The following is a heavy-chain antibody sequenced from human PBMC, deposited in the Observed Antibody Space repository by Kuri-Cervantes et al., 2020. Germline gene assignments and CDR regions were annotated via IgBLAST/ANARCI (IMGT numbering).Heavy chain of an antibody. CDR3: ARDPGGATHFDY. CDR2: INPNSGGT. D-gene: IGHD1-26*01. Sequence: ASVKVSCKASGYTFTGYYMHWVRQAPGQGLEWMGWINPNSGGTNYAQKFQGRVTITRDTSISTAYMELSRLRSDDTAVYYCARDPGGATHFDYWGQGTLVTVSS. J-gene: IGHJ4*02. CDR1: GYTFTGYY. V-gene: IGHV1-2*02.